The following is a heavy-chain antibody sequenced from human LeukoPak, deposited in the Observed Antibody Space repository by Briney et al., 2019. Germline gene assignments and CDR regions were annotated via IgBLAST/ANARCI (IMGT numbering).Heavy chain of an antibody. V-gene: IGHV3-74*01. CDR2: INSDGSST. D-gene: IGHD5-24*01. Sequence: PGGSLRLSCAASGFTFSSYWMHWVRQAPGKGLVWVSRINSDGSSTSYADYVKGRFTISRDNAKNTLYLQMNSLRAEDTAVYYCARDHMAVYYYYYMDVWGKGTTVTVSS. J-gene: IGHJ6*03. CDR3: ARDHMAVYYYYYMDV. CDR1: GFTFSSYW.